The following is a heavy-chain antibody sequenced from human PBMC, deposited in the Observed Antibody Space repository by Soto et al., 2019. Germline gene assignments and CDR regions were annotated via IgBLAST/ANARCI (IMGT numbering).Heavy chain of an antibody. Sequence: PGGSLRLSCAASGFTFSSYWMHWVRQAPGKGLVWVSRINSDGSSTSYADSVKGRFTISRDNAKNTLYLQMNSLRAEDTAVYYCARVPTKLADRYQLLLDRFDPWGQGTLVTVSS. D-gene: IGHD2-2*01. J-gene: IGHJ5*02. CDR3: ARVPTKLADRYQLLLDRFDP. CDR1: GFTFSSYW. CDR2: INSDGSST. V-gene: IGHV3-74*01.